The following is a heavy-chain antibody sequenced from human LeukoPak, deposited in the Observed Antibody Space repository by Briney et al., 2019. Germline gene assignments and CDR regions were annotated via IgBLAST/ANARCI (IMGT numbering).Heavy chain of an antibody. CDR3: ARDQGLTAPPPYGLDV. Sequence: SVKVSCKTSGGTFSSSAITWVRQAPGQGLEWMGRIIPVLNITRYTQKFQGRVAITADTSTSTVYMELSSLRSEETAVHYCARDQGLTAPPPYGLDVWGQGTTVIVSS. CDR2: IIPVLNIT. J-gene: IGHJ6*02. V-gene: IGHV1-69*04. D-gene: IGHD5-18*01. CDR1: GGTFSSSA.